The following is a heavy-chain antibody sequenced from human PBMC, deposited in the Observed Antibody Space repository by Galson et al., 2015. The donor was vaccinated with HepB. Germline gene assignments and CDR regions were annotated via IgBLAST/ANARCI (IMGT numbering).Heavy chain of an antibody. CDR3: ARDRVPYGGYYGMDV. CDR1: GYTFTSYG. V-gene: IGHV3-33*01. D-gene: IGHD1-1*01. CDR2: IWYDGSNK. Sequence: SCKASGYTFTSYGMHWVRQAPGKGLEWVAVIWYDGSNKYYADSVKGRFTISRDNSKNTLYLQMNSLRAEDTAVYYCARDRVPYGGYYGMDVWGQGTTVTVSS. J-gene: IGHJ6*02.